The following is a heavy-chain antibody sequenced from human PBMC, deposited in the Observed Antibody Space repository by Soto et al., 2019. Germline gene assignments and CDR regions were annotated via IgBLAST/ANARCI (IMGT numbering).Heavy chain of an antibody. V-gene: IGHV3-74*01. D-gene: IGHD3-3*01. CDR1: GFTFSSYW. CDR3: ASLLGLLWSGYHPSYYYMDV. J-gene: IGHJ6*03. CDR2: INSDGSST. Sequence: GGSLRLSCAASGFTFSSYWMHWVRQAPGKGLVWVSRINSDGSSTSYADSVKGRFTISRDNAKNTLYLQMNSLRAEDTAVYYCASLLGLLWSGYHPSYYYMDVWGKGTTVTVSS.